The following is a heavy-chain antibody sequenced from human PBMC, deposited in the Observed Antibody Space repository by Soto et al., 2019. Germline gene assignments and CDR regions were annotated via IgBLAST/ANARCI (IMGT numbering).Heavy chain of an antibody. V-gene: IGHV4-59*01. Sequence: SETLSLTCDVSGDSISTYYWSWIRQPPGKGLEWIGYVYYSGSTLYNPSLESRVTMSIDMSKKQVSLKLTSVIAADTAVYYCARDRRGYYDFWSGYYSPSSSGMDVWGQGTTVTVLL. CDR2: VYYSGST. D-gene: IGHD3-3*01. CDR1: GDSISTYY. CDR3: ARDRRGYYDFWSGYYSPSSSGMDV. J-gene: IGHJ6*02.